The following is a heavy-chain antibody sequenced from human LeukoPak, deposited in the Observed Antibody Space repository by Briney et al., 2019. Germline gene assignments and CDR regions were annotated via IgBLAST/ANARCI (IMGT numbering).Heavy chain of an antibody. V-gene: IGHV3-23*01. J-gene: IGHJ4*02. CDR2: ISGSATNT. D-gene: IGHD3-22*01. Sequence: GGSLRLSCAASGFTFSNYGMSWVRQAPGKGLEWVSSISGSATNTYYADSVKGRFTISRDKSKNTLDLQMNSLRAEDTAVYYCAKARYYDSSGPFDYWGQGTLVTVSS. CDR3: AKARYYDSSGPFDY. CDR1: GFTFSNYG.